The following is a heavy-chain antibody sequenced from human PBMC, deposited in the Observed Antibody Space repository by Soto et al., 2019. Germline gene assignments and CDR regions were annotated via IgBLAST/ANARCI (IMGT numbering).Heavy chain of an antibody. Sequence: EMQLLESGGGLVQPGGSLRLSCAASGFTFSNYAMTWVRQTPGKGLEWVAGISGRGGTTFYAGSVKGRFPIYRDNSRNTLYLHLNSLRAEDTAVYYCALRYCSRTTCPPLNSYFYMDVWGKGTTVTVSS. CDR3: ALRYCSRTTCPPLNSYFYMDV. J-gene: IGHJ6*03. CDR1: GFTFSNYA. V-gene: IGHV3-23*01. CDR2: ISGRGGTT. D-gene: IGHD2-2*01.